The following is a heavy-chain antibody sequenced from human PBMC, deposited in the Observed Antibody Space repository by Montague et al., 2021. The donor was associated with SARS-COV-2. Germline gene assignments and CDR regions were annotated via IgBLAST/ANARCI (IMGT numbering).Heavy chain of an antibody. J-gene: IGHJ4*02. CDR2: IYWNGDK. Sequence: PALVKPTQTLTLTCTFSGFSLRSDDEGVAWIRQSPGQALEWLAVIYWNGDKRYSPSLQRRLTITKDTSENQVVLTMTNMDPVDTATYYCAHRGMIRGLIFGYRGQGTLVTVSS. CDR3: AHRGMIRGLIFGY. CDR1: GFSLRSDDEG. D-gene: IGHD3-10*01. V-gene: IGHV2-5*01.